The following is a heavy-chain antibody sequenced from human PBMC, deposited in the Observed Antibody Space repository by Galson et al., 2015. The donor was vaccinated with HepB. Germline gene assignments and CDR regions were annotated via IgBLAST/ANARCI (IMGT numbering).Heavy chain of an antibody. CDR2: IGGSGYSS. CDR1: GFTFSSYV. J-gene: IGHJ2*01. CDR3: ARVYFGSGSSSAYWYFDL. V-gene: IGHV3-23*01. D-gene: IGHD3-10*01. Sequence: SLRLSCAASGFTFSSYVMSWVRQAPGKGLEWVSAIGGSGYSSYYAGSVKGRFTISRDNSKNSLYLQMNSLRDEDTAVYYCARVYFGSGSSSAYWYFDLWGHGALVAVSS.